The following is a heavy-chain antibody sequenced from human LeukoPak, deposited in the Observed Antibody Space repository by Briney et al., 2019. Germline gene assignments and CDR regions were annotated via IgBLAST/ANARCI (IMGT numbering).Heavy chain of an antibody. CDR3: ARRWNYGRNYYIDV. Sequence: SETLSLTCAGYGGSFSNYYWSWMRQPPGRGLEWIGEINDSGRTNYNPSLMSRVTVSVDTSKNQFSLRLTSVTATDTAVYYCARRWNYGRNYYIDVWGNGATVSVSS. D-gene: IGHD1-7*01. V-gene: IGHV4-34*01. CDR2: INDSGRT. J-gene: IGHJ6*03. CDR1: GGSFSNYY.